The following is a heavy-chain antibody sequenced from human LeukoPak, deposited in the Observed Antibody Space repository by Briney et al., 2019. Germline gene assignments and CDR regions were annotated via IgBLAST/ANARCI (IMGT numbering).Heavy chain of an antibody. V-gene: IGHV4-38-2*01. Sequence: SDTLSLTCAVSGYSISSGYYWGWIRQPRGKGLEWIGSIYHSGSTYYNPSLKSRVTISVDTSKNQFSLKLSSVTAADTAVYYCARRQQLARWYFDYWGQGTLVTVSS. CDR2: IYHSGST. CDR1: GYSISSGYY. D-gene: IGHD6-13*01. J-gene: IGHJ4*02. CDR3: ARRQQLARWYFDY.